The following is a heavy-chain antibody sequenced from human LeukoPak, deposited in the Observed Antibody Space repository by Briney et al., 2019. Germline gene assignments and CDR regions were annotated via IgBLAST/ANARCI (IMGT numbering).Heavy chain of an antibody. CDR2: IRYDGSNK. CDR3: AKDKGLVVPAASRTPGY. V-gene: IGHV3-30*02. D-gene: IGHD2-2*01. J-gene: IGHJ4*02. CDR1: GFTFSSYG. Sequence: GGSLRLSCAASGFTFSSYGMHWVRQAPGKGLEWVAFIRYDGSNKYYADSVKGRFTISRDNSKNTLYLQMNSLRAEDTAVYYCAKDKGLVVPAASRTPGYWGQGTLVTVSS.